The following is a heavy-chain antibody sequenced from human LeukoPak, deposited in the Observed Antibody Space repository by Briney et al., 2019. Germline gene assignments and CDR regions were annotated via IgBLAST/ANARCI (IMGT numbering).Heavy chain of an antibody. CDR3: ARDIAVSGNYFDY. CDR2: INTDGSST. CDR1: GFTFSTHW. J-gene: IGHJ4*02. Sequence: QPGGSLRLSCAASGFTFSTHWMHWVRQAPGKGLVWVSRINTDGSSTTYADSVKGRFTISRDNAKNTLYLQMNSLRAEDTAVYYCARDIAVSGNYFDYWGQGTLVTVSS. D-gene: IGHD6-19*01. V-gene: IGHV3-74*01.